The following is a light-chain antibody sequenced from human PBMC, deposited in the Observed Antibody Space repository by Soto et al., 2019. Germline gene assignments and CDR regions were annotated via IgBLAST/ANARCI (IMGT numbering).Light chain of an antibody. V-gene: IGKV3-20*01. CDR2: GAS. CDR3: QQYGSSPLT. Sequence: EIVLTQSPGTLSLSPGERATLSCTASQSVSSTHLAWYQQKPGQAPRLLIYGASSRATGIPDRFSGSGSGTDFTLTISRLEPEDFAMYYCQQYGSSPLTFDGGTKVEI. CDR1: QSVSSTH. J-gene: IGKJ4*01.